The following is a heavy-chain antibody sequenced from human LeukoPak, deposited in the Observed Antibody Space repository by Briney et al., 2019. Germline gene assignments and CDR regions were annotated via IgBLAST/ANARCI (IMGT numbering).Heavy chain of an antibody. J-gene: IGHJ3*01. CDR3: TRHKRWLQSPDAFDV. Sequence: SETLSLTCTVSGGPIRDFYWSWIRQPPGKGLEWIGYTYYSGSTSYNPSLKSRVAISVDMSKSQFSLELTSVTAADTAIYYCTRHKRWLQSPDAFDVWGQGTMVTVSS. CDR2: TYYSGST. CDR1: GGPIRDFY. D-gene: IGHD5-24*01. V-gene: IGHV4-59*08.